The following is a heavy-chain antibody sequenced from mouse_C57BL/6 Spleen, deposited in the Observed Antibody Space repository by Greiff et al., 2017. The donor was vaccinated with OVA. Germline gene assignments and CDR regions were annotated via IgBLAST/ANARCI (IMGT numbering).Heavy chain of an antibody. D-gene: IGHD2-4*01. V-gene: IGHV5-16*01. CDR2: INYDGSST. J-gene: IGHJ1*03. CDR1: GFTFSDYY. Sequence: EVQVVESEGGLVQPGSSMKLSCTASGFTFSDYYMAWVRQVPEKGLEWVANINYDGSSTYYLDSLKSRFIISRDNAKNILYLQMSSLKSEDTATYYCARDPDYDGDWYFDVWGTGTTVTVSS. CDR3: ARDPDYDGDWYFDV.